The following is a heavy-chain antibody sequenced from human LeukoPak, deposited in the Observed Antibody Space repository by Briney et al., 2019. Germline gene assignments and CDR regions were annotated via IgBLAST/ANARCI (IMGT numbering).Heavy chain of an antibody. CDR3: ARVVPAAMNINWFGP. CDR1: GGSFSNHY. J-gene: IGHJ5*02. CDR2: IYHSGST. Sequence: SETLSLTCAVYGGSFSNHYRNWIRQPPGKGLEWIGSIYHSGSTYYNPSLKSRVTISVDTSKNQFSLKLSSVTAADTAVYYCARVVPAAMNINWFGPWGQGTLVTVSS. D-gene: IGHD2-2*01. V-gene: IGHV4-34*01.